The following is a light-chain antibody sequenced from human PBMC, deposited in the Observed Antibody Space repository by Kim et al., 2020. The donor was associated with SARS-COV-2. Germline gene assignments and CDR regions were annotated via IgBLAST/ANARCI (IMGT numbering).Light chain of an antibody. CDR3: QTWGTGVWV. Sequence: ASVKLTCTLTSGNTNSAIAWHQQQPEKGPRYLMNVNSDGSHRKGDGIPDRFSGSSSGAERYLTISSLQSEDEADYYCQTWGTGVWVFGGGTKLTVL. CDR1: SGNTNSA. CDR2: VNSDGSH. V-gene: IGLV4-69*01. J-gene: IGLJ3*02.